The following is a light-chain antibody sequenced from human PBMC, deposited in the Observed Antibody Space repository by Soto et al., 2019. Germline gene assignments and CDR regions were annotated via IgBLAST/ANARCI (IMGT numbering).Light chain of an antibody. CDR2: DAS. J-gene: IGKJ5*01. CDR1: QSISEW. Sequence: DIQMTQSPSTLSASVGDRVTITCRASQSISEWLAWYQQKPGKAPKLLIFDASSLKSGVPSRFSGSGSGTEFTLTISSLQSEDFAVYYCQQYNNWPITFGQGTRLEI. V-gene: IGKV1-5*01. CDR3: QQYNNWPIT.